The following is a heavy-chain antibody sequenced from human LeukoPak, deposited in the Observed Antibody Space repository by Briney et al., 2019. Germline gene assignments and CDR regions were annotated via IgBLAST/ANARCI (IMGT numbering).Heavy chain of an antibody. D-gene: IGHD2-21*02. CDR1: GFTFSSYG. CDR2: IWYDGSNK. CDR3: ARDYHYDPYCGGDCPIQLDY. Sequence: PGGSLRLSCAASGFTFSSYGMHWVRQAPGKGLEWVAVIWYDGSNKYYADSVKGRFTISRDNSKNTLYLQMNSLRAEDTAVYYCARDYHYDPYCGGDCPIQLDYWGQGTLVTVSS. V-gene: IGHV3-33*01. J-gene: IGHJ4*02.